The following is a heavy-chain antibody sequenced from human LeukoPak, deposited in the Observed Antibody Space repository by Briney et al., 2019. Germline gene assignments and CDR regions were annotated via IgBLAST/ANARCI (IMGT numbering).Heavy chain of an antibody. D-gene: IGHD3-22*01. Sequence: SQTLSLTCTVSGGSISSGDYYWSWIRQPPGKGLEWIGYIYYSGSTYYNPSLKSRVTISVDTSKNQFSLKLSSVTAADTAVYYCARDFGDYYDSSGYHRDYYYYGMDVWGQGTTVTVSS. CDR1: GGSISSGDYY. CDR2: IYYSGST. CDR3: ARDFGDYYDSSGYHRDYYYYGMDV. J-gene: IGHJ6*02. V-gene: IGHV4-30-4*01.